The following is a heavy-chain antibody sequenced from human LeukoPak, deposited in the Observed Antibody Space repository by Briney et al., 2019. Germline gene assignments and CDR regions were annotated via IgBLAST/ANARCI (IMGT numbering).Heavy chain of an antibody. CDR2: INHSGSA. Sequence: SETLSLTCAVYDASFSGFYWNWIRQTPGKGLEWIGEINHSGSANYHPSLMSRVTTSVDTSKNQFSLKLSSVTAADTSVYYCGRQMIFGAVIIPIFDYWGQGALVTVSS. J-gene: IGHJ4*02. D-gene: IGHD3-3*01. V-gene: IGHV4-34*01. CDR3: GRQMIFGAVIIPIFDY. CDR1: DASFSGFY.